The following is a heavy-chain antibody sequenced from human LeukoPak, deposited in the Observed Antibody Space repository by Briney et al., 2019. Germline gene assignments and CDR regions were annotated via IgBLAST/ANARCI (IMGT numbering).Heavy chain of an antibody. V-gene: IGHV3-30*14. CDR3: VREKFDS. Sequence: PGRSLRLSCAASGFAFSNFAMHWVRQAPGKGLEWVAVVSYEGTIKYYSDSAKGRFTISRDNSNSLISLQMNNLTTEDTAVYYCVREKFDSWGQGTLVTVS. CDR1: GFAFSNFA. CDR2: VSYEGTIK. J-gene: IGHJ5*01.